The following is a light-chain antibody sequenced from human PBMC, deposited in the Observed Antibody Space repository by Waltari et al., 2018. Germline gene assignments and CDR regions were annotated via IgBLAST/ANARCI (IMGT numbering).Light chain of an antibody. Sequence: EIVLTQSPGTLSLSPGERATLACRASQSVSGFLAWYQQKPGQAPRLLIYNDSNRATGIPDRFSGSGSGTDFSLTISRLEPEDFAVYYCQNHEKLPATFGQGTKVEI. J-gene: IGKJ1*01. V-gene: IGKV3-20*01. CDR2: NDS. CDR3: QNHEKLPAT. CDR1: QSVSGF.